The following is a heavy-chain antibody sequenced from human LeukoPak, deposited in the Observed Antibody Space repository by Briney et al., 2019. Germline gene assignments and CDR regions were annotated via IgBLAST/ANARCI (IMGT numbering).Heavy chain of an antibody. CDR2: IYYTGST. V-gene: IGHV4-59*01. CDR3: ARARYREINYAYAGGFYYMDV. D-gene: IGHD1-26*01. Sequence: SETLSLTCTVSGGSISSYYWSWIRQPPGMGLEWIGYIYYTGSTNSNPSLKSRVTISVDTSKNQFSLKLSSVTAADTAVYYCARARYREINYAYAGGFYYMDVWGKGTTVTVSS. J-gene: IGHJ6*03. CDR1: GGSISSYY.